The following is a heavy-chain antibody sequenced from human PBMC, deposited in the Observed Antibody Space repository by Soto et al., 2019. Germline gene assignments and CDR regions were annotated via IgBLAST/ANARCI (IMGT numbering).Heavy chain of an antibody. J-gene: IGHJ5*02. V-gene: IGHV3-30*18. CDR1: GFDFNTYG. CDR2: ISFDGGNQ. Sequence: QVQLVQSGGGVVQPGRSLRLSCAASGFDFNTYGLHWVRQAPGKGLEWVAGISFDGGNQYYADSVKGRCTISRDKSNNTLYLQMNSLGAEDTATYYCAKDSSVTAAGSGGWFDPWGQGTLVIVSS. CDR3: AKDSSVTAAGSGGWFDP. D-gene: IGHD6-13*01.